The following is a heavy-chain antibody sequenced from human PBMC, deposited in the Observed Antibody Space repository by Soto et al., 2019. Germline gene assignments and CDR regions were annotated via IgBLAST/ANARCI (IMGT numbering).Heavy chain of an antibody. V-gene: IGHV3-33*01. Sequence: QVQLVESGGGVVQPGRSLRLSCVASGFTFSGYGMHCVRKAPGKGLEWVAIIRYDGSNIYYADSVRGRFAISRDNSKNTLFLKMESLGAEDKADYYCARDGVGGTAFWGYLDYWGQGAMVTVSS. J-gene: IGHJ4*02. CDR1: GFTFSGYG. CDR2: IRYDGSNI. D-gene: IGHD1-1*01. CDR3: ARDGVGGTAFWGYLDY.